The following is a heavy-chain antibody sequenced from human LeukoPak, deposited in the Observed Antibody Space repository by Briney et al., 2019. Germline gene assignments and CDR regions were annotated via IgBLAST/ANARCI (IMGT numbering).Heavy chain of an antibody. CDR3: ARDGNSDYDFWSGYSRD. CDR2: INPNSGGT. J-gene: IGHJ4*02. CDR1: GYTFTGYY. D-gene: IGHD3-3*01. Sequence: ASVKVSCKASGYTFTGYYMHWVRQAPGQGLEWMGWINPNSGGTNYAQKFQGRVTMTRDTSISTAYMELSRLRSDDTAVYYCARDGNSDYDFWSGYSRDWGQGTLVTVSS. V-gene: IGHV1-2*02.